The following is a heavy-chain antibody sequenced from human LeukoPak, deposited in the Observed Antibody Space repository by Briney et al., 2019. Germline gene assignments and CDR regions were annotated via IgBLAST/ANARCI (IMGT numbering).Heavy chain of an antibody. CDR2: ISPYNGNT. V-gene: IGHV1-18*01. CDR1: GYTFNNYG. J-gene: IGHJ3*02. D-gene: IGHD2-15*01. CDR3: ARQSYFDGRGDDAFDI. Sequence: ASVKVSCKASGYTFNNYGISWVRQVPGQGLEWMGWISPYNGNTKFAQKFQGRVTVTTETSTSTAYMGLRNLRSDDTAVYYCARQSYFDGRGDDAFDIWGQGTMVTVSS.